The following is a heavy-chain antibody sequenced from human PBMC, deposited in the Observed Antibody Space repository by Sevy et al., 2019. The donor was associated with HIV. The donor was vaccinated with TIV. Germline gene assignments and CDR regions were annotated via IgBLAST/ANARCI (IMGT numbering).Heavy chain of an antibody. CDR2: FDPKHGER. V-gene: IGHV1-24*01. CDR3: ETNSRYFSGSTLYGAEGLFDP. J-gene: IGHJ5*02. D-gene: IGHD2-15*01. CDR1: GNTLTELS. Sequence: ASVKVSCKVSGNTLTELSMHWVRQSPGKGLEWMGSFDPKHGERIYAQKFQGRISMTEDTSTDTAYMELSSLRSEDTAVYYCETNSRYFSGSTLYGAEGLFDPWGQGTLVTVSS.